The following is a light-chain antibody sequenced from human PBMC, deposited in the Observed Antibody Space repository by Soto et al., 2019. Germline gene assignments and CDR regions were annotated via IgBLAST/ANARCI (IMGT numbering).Light chain of an antibody. CDR1: QGISSY. Sequence: AIRMTQSPSSLSASPGDRVTITCRASQGISSYFAWYQQKTGKAPKLLIYAASTLQSGVPSRFSGSGSGTDFTLTISCLQSEEFATYYCQQYYSYPSITFGQGTRLEIK. J-gene: IGKJ5*01. V-gene: IGKV1-8*01. CDR3: QQYYSYPSIT. CDR2: AAS.